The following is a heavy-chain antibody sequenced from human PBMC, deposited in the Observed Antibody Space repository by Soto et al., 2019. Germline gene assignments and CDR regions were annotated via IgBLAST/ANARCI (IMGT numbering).Heavy chain of an antibody. Sequence: GGSLRLSCAASGFTFSNYGMNWVRQAPGKGLEWVAVIWYDGSKKYYADSVKGRFTISRDNSKNTLYLQMNSLRAEDTAVYYCAKVGDSSGHIDMSYFDYWGQGTLVTVSS. CDR2: IWYDGSKK. J-gene: IGHJ4*02. V-gene: IGHV3-33*06. D-gene: IGHD3-22*01. CDR3: AKVGDSSGHIDMSYFDY. CDR1: GFTFSNYG.